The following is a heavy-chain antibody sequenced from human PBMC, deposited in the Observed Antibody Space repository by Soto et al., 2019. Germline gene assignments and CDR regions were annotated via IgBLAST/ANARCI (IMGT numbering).Heavy chain of an antibody. V-gene: IGHV6-1*01. CDR1: GDSVSSNGAA. CDR3: ARDPPGFHRAFDF. CDR2: TYYRSRWYS. Sequence: PSQTLSLTCAIPGDSVSSNGAAWNWIRQSPSRGLEWLGRTYYRSRWYSDYAPSVKSRITVNPDTSQNQFSLQLNSVTPEDTAIYYCARDPPGFHRAFDFWGQGALVTVSS. J-gene: IGHJ4*02.